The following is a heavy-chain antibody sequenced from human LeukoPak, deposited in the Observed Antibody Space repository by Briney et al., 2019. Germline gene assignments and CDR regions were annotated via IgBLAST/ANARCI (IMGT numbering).Heavy chain of an antibody. Sequence: SETLSLTCTVSGGSISSYYWSWIRQPPGKGLEWIGHIYYSGSTNYNPSLKSRVTISVDTSKNQFSLKLSSVTAADTAVYYCARADSSGYYVGYWGQGTLVTVSS. D-gene: IGHD3-22*01. J-gene: IGHJ4*02. CDR2: IYYSGST. CDR1: GGSISSYY. V-gene: IGHV4-59*01. CDR3: ARADSSGYYVGY.